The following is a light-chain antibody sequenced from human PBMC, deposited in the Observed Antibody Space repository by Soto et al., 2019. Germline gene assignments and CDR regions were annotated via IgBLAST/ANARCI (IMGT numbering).Light chain of an antibody. J-gene: IGKJ4*01. V-gene: IGKV3-11*01. CDR2: AAS. CDR1: QSVGSH. Sequence: EIVLTQSPATLSLSPGERATLSCRASQSVGSHFAWYQQKPGQAPRLPIYAASNRATGIPVRFRGSGSGTDVTLTISSLEPEDFAVYYCQQRTDWARLTFGGGTQVE. CDR3: QQRTDWARLT.